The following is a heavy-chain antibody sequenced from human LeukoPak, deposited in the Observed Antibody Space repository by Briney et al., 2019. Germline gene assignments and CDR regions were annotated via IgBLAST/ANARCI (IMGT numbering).Heavy chain of an antibody. D-gene: IGHD6-6*01. V-gene: IGHV3-20*04. CDR2: LNWNGGRT. J-gene: IGHJ4*02. CDR1: GFTFDDYG. CDR3: AREISISIAARGGFDY. Sequence: GGSLRLSCAASGFTFDDYGMSWVRQAPGKGLEWVSNLNWNGGRTGYADSVKGRFTISRDNAKNSLYLQMNSLRAEDTALYYCAREISISIAARGGFDYWGQGTLVTVSS.